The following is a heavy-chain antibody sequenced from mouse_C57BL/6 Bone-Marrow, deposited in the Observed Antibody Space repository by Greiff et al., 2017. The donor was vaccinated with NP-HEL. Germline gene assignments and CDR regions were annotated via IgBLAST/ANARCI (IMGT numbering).Heavy chain of an antibody. V-gene: IGHV7-3*01. CDR3: ARYKYYSSSSNWYFDV. CDR2: IRNKANGYTT. Sequence: DVKLVESGGGLVQPGGSLSLSCAASGFTFTDYYMSWVRQPPGKALEWLGFIRNKANGYTTEYSASVKGRFTISRDNSQSILYLQMNALRAKYSATYYCARYKYYSSSSNWYFDVWGTGTTVTVSS. J-gene: IGHJ1*03. D-gene: IGHD1-1*01. CDR1: GFTFTDYY.